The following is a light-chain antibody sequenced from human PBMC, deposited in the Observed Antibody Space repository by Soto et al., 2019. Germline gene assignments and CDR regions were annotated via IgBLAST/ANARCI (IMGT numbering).Light chain of an antibody. CDR2: AAS. CDR3: XXXXXWPQWT. Sequence: DIQMTQSPSTLSASVGDRVTITCRASLPISNYLAWYQQKQGKIPNLLIYAASTLQAGVHSRFSGIGSVAAFPLTSGILKQETFSVXXXXXXXXWPQWTFGQGTKVDIK. V-gene: IGKV1-27*01. CDR1: LPISNY. J-gene: IGKJ1*01.